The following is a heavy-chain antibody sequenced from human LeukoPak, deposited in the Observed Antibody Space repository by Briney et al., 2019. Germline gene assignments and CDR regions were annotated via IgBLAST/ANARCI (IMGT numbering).Heavy chain of an antibody. CDR3: ARGSYYEPYYFDY. J-gene: IGHJ4*02. V-gene: IGHV1-69*05. D-gene: IGHD1-26*01. CDR2: IIPIFGTA. CDR1: GGTFSSYA. Sequence: SVKVSCKASGGTFSSYAISWARQAPGQGLEWMGGIIPIFGTANYAQKFQGRVTITTDESTSTAYMELSSLRSEDTAVYYCARGSYYEPYYFDYWGQGTLVTVSS.